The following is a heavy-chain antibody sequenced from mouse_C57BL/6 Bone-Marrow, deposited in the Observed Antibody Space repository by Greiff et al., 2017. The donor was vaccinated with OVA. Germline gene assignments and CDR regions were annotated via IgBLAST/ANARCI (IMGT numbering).Heavy chain of an antibody. V-gene: IGHV1-55*01. J-gene: IGHJ1*03. CDR3: ARRHYGSSYVYVDV. CDR2: IYPGSGST. D-gene: IGHD1-1*01. CDR1: GYTFTSYW. Sequence: QVQLQQPGAELVKPGASVKMSCKASGYTFTSYWITWVKQRPGQGLEWIGNIYPGSGSTNYNEKFKSKATLTVDTSSSTAYMQLSSLTAEDSAVYYLARRHYGSSYVYVDVWGTGTTVTVSS.